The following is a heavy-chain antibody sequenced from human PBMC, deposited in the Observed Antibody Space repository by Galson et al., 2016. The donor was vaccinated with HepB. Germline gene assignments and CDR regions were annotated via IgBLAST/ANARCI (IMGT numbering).Heavy chain of an antibody. V-gene: IGHV2-70*04. Sequence: PALVKPTQTLTLTCTFSGFSLSARGMRVSWIRQPPGKALEWLARIDWDDDKFYSTSLKTRLTVSKDTSKKQVVLTMTKMDPVDTATYYCARLFTGYFDYWGQGTLVTVSS. CDR3: ARLFTGYFDY. CDR2: IDWDDDK. J-gene: IGHJ4*02. CDR1: GFSLSARGMR. D-gene: IGHD3-10*01.